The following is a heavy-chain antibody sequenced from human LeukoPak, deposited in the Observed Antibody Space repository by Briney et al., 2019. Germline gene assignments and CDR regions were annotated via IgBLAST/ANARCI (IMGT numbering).Heavy chain of an antibody. CDR3: AREITMIVVVRNPDAFDI. J-gene: IGHJ3*02. V-gene: IGHV4-30-4*01. Sequence: PSQTLSLTCTVSGGSISSGDYCWSWIRQPPGKGLEWIGYIYYSGSTYYNPSLRSRVTISVDTSKNQFSLKLSSVTAADTAVYYCAREITMIVVVRNPDAFDIWGQGTMVTVSS. CDR1: GGSISSGDYC. D-gene: IGHD3-22*01. CDR2: IYYSGST.